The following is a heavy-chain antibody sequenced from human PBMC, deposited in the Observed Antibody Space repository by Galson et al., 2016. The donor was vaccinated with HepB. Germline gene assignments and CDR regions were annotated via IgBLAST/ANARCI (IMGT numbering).Heavy chain of an antibody. CDR2: IWSDGSNE. D-gene: IGHD3-10*01. Sequence: SLRLSCAASGFTFSSYGMHWVRQAPGKGLEWVAVIWSDGSNEYYADSVKGRFTISRDNSKNTMYLQMNSLRAEDTAVYYCASLGSLGSFSRGLYWGQGTLVTVSS. V-gene: IGHV3-33*01. CDR1: GFTFSSYG. CDR3: ASLGSLGSFSRGLY. J-gene: IGHJ4*02.